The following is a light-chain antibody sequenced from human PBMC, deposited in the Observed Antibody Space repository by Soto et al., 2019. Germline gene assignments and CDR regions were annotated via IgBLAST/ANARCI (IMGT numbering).Light chain of an antibody. V-gene: IGLV1-44*01. CDR2: SNN. CDR3: AAWDDSLNGYYV. Sequence: VLTQPPSASGTPGQRVTISCSGSSSDIGSNTVNWYQQLPGTAPKLLIYSNNQRPSGVPDRFSGSKSGTSASLAISGLQSEDEADYYCAAWDDSLNGYYVFGTGTKVTVL. J-gene: IGLJ1*01. CDR1: SSDIGSNT.